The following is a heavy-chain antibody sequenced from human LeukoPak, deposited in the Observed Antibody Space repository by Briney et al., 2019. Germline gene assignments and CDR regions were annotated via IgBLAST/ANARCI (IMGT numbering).Heavy chain of an antibody. CDR3: ARGRGELLRFYFDY. CDR2: INHSGST. Sequence: PSETLSLTCAVYGGSFSGYYWSWIRQPPGKGLEWIGEINHSGSTNYNPSLKSRVTISVDTSKNQFSLKLSSVTAADTAVSYCARGRGELLRFYFDYWGQGTLVTVSS. J-gene: IGHJ4*02. V-gene: IGHV4-34*01. CDR1: GGSFSGYY. D-gene: IGHD1-26*01.